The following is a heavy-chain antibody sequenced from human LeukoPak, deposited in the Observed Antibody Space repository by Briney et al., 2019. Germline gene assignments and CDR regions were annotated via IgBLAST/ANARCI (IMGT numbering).Heavy chain of an antibody. CDR2: IYYSGST. CDR1: GGSISSYY. D-gene: IGHD3-22*01. CDR3: ARHLLHYYDSSGYYSFDY. Sequence: SETLSLTCTVSGGSISSYYWSWIRQPPGKGLEWIGYIYYSGSTNYNPSLKSRVTISVDTSKNQFSLKLSSVTAADTAVYYCARHLLHYYDSSGYYSFDYWGQGTLVTVSS. J-gene: IGHJ4*02. V-gene: IGHV4-59*08.